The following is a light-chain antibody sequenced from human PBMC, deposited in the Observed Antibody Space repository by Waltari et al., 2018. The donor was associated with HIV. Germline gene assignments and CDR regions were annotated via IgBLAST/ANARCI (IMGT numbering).Light chain of an antibody. CDR2: GAS. CDR1: QSVNSSY. Sequence: EIVLTQSPGTLSLSPGERATLSCRTSQSVNSSYLAWYQQKPGQAPRLLIYGASSRATGIPDRFRGSGSGTDFTLTISRLEPEDFAVYYCQQYGSSPPLTFGGGTKVEIK. J-gene: IGKJ4*01. V-gene: IGKV3-20*01. CDR3: QQYGSSPPLT.